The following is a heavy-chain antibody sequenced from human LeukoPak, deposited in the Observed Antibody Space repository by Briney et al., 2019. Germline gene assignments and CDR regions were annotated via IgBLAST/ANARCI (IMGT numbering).Heavy chain of an antibody. D-gene: IGHD6-19*01. Sequence: PGGSLRLSCAASESTFSNAWMSWVRQAPGKGLEWVGRIKSKTDGGTTDYASPVKGRFTILRDDSKNMLYLEMNSLKTEDTAVYYCTTAQYSSGWYYFDYWGQGTLVTVSS. CDR3: TTAQYSSGWYYFDY. J-gene: IGHJ4*02. V-gene: IGHV3-15*01. CDR2: IKSKTDGGTT. CDR1: ESTFSNAW.